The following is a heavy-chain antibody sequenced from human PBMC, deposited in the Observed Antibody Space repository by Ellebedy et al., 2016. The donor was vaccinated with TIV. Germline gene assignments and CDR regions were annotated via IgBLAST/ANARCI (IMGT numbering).Heavy chain of an antibody. J-gene: IGHJ6*03. CDR2: ISYDGTNK. CDR1: GFTFSSYA. Sequence: GGSLRLSCAASGFTFSSYAMHWVRQAPGKGLEWVALISYDGTNKYYTDSVKGRFTISRDNAKNSLYLQMNSLRAEDTAVYYCARDGPITMVRGVQYYYYYYMDVWGKGTTVTVSS. V-gene: IGHV3-30-3*01. CDR3: ARDGPITMVRGVQYYYYYYMDV. D-gene: IGHD3-10*01.